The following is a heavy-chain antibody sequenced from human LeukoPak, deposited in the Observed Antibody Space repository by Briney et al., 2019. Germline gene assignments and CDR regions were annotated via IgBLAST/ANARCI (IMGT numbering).Heavy chain of an antibody. D-gene: IGHD3-22*01. CDR1: GFTFSSCW. CDR2: INQDGSEK. CDR3: ARDLYRIVVVPHYFDS. J-gene: IGHJ4*02. V-gene: IGHV3-7*01. Sequence: GGSLRLSCAASGFTFSSCWMTWVRQAPGKGLEWVANINQDGSEKYFVDSVKGRFTISRDNAKNSLYLQMNSLRAEDTAVYYCARDLYRIVVVPHYFDSWGQGTLVTVSS.